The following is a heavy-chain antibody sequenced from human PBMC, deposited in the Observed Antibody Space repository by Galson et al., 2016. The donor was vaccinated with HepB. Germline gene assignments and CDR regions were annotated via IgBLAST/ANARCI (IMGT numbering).Heavy chain of an antibody. CDR3: ARVHPKYYYDSSGYYAFDY. CDR1: GFTFSSYS. Sequence: SLRLSCAASGFTFSSYSMNWVRQAPGKGLEWVSYITSSGSTTYYADSVKGRFTISRDNAKNSLYLQMNSLRDEDTAMYYCARVHPKYYYDSSGYYAFDYWGQGTLITVSS. D-gene: IGHD3-22*01. J-gene: IGHJ4*02. CDR2: ITSSGSTT. V-gene: IGHV3-48*02.